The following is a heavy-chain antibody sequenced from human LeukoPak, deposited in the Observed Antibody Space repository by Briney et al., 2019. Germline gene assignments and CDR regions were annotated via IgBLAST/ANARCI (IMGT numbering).Heavy chain of an antibody. CDR3: ARQLRYFDALDY. CDR1: GLSLSTSGVG. D-gene: IGHD3-9*01. Sequence: SCPTLVNPTQTLTLTCTFSGLSLSTSGVGVGWIRQPPGKALEWLALIYWNDDKRYSPSLKSRLTITKDTSRNQVVLTMTNMDPVDTATYYCARQLRYFDALDYWGQGTLVTVSS. V-gene: IGHV2-5*01. CDR2: IYWNDDK. J-gene: IGHJ4*02.